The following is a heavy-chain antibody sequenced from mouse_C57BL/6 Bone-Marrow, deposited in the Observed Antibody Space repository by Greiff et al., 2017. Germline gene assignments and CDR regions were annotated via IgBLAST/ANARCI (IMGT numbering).Heavy chain of an antibody. J-gene: IGHJ1*03. V-gene: IGHV2-3*01. Sequence: VKLMESGPGLVAPSQSLSITCTVSGFSLTSYGVSWVRQPPGKGLEWLGVIWGDGSTNYHSALISRLSISKDNSKSQVFLKLNSLQTDDTATYYCVPMKKHGNYWYFDVWGTGTTVTVSS. CDR3: VPMKKHGNYWYFDV. D-gene: IGHD2-1*01. CDR2: IWGDGST. CDR1: GFSLTSYG.